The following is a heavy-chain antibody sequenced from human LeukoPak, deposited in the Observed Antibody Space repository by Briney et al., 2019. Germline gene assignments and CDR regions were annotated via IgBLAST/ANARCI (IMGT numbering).Heavy chain of an antibody. D-gene: IGHD3-22*01. J-gene: IGHJ4*02. CDR1: GFTFDDYG. V-gene: IGHV3-20*04. CDR2: INWNGGST. CDR3: AREYYDGGSGGYYYVELYYFDY. Sequence: GSLRLSCAASGFTFDDYGMSWVRQAPGKGLEWVSGINWNGGSTGYADSVKGRFTISRDNAKNSLYLQMNSLRAEDTALYYCAREYYDGGSGGYYYVELYYFDYWGQGTLVTVSS.